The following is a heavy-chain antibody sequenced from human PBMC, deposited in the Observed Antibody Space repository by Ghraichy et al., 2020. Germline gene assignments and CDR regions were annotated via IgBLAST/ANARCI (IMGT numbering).Heavy chain of an antibody. CDR2: IYYSGST. CDR1: GGSISSGYYY. Sequence: SETLSLTCTVSGGSISSGYYYWGWIRQPPGKGLEWIGIIYYSGSTYYNPSLKSRVTISVDTSKNQFSLKLSSVTAADTAVYYCASPDCSATSCYFNLYDYWGQGTLVTVSS. D-gene: IGHD2-2*01. V-gene: IGHV4-39*01. J-gene: IGHJ4*02. CDR3: ASPDCSATSCYFNLYDY.